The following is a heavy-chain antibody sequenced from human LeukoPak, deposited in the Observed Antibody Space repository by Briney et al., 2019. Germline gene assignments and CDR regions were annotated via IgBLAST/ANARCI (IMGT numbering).Heavy chain of an antibody. CDR2: ISKDGRNT. Sequence: PGRSLRLSCAASGFTFSTYAMHWVRQAPSKGLEWVALISKDGRNTYYADSVKGRFTISRENSKNTLYLQMNSLRAEDTAVYYCVKDESDIVATISWFDPWGQGTLVTVSS. CDR1: GFTFSTYA. V-gene: IGHV3-30*18. D-gene: IGHD5-12*01. CDR3: VKDESDIVATISWFDP. J-gene: IGHJ5*02.